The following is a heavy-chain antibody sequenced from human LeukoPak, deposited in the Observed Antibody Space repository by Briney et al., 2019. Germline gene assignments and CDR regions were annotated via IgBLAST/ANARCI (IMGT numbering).Heavy chain of an antibody. D-gene: IGHD1-14*01. CDR3: ARVPAGSAPYFDY. V-gene: IGHV1-2*06. CDR2: INPNSGGP. Sequence: GASVKVSCKASGYTFTGYYIHWVRQAPGQGLEWMGRINPNSGGPNYAQKFQGRVTMTGDTSISTAYMELSRLRSDDTAVYYCARVPAGSAPYFDYWGQGTLVTVSS. CDR1: GYTFTGYY. J-gene: IGHJ4*02.